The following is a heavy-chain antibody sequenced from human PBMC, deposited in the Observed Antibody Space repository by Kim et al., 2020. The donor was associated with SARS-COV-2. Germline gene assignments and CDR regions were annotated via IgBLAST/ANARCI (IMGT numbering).Heavy chain of an antibody. D-gene: IGHD3-10*01. V-gene: IGHV3-20*04. CDR2: INWNGGST. CDR1: GFTFGDYG. Sequence: GGSLRLSCAASGFTFGDYGMSWVRQAPGKGLEWVSGINWNGGSTGYADSVKGRFTISRDNAKNSLYLQMNSLRAEDTALYYCAKVYGSGSYQYYFDYWGQGTLVTVSS. CDR3: AKVYGSGSYQYYFDY. J-gene: IGHJ4*02.